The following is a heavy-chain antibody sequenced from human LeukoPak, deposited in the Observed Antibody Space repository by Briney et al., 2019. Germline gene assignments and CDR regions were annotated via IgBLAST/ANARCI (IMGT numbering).Heavy chain of an antibody. V-gene: IGHV3-21*01. CDR3: ARTPASSGSYWLDP. D-gene: IGHD6-19*01. J-gene: IGHJ5*02. Sequence: PGGSLRLSCAASGFTFSTCSMNWVRQAPGKGLEWVSSISPSSNYIYYADSLKGRFTISRDNAKNSLYLQMNSLRAEDTAVYYCARTPASSGSYWLDPWGQGTLVTVSS. CDR2: ISPSSNYI. CDR1: GFTFSTCS.